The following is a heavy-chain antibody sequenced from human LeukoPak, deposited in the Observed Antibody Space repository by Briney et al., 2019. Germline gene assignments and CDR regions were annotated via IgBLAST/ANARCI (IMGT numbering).Heavy chain of an antibody. D-gene: IGHD2-2*02. Sequence: SETLSLTCRASGGSISGYYWSWIRQPPGKGLDWIGYIYFSGGTNYNPSPKSRVTISLDTSTNQFSLKLSPVTARDTALHNSAGGPEYRLPDAMAVWGQGTTVTLSS. CDR3: AGGPEYRLPDAMAV. CDR2: IYFSGGT. V-gene: IGHV4-59*01. CDR1: GGSISGYY. J-gene: IGHJ6*02.